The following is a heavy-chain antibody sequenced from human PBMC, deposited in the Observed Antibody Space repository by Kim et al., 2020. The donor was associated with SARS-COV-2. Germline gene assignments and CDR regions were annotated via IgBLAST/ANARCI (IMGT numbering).Heavy chain of an antibody. J-gene: IGHJ4*02. Sequence: SETLSLTCAVYGGSFSGYYWSWIRQPPGKGLEWIGEINHSGSTNYNPSLKSRVTISVDTSKNQFSLKLSSVTAADTAVYYCARGPPKRGNDWGQGTLVTVSS. V-gene: IGHV4-34*01. D-gene: IGHD7-27*01. CDR2: INHSGST. CDR1: GGSFSGYY. CDR3: ARGPPKRGND.